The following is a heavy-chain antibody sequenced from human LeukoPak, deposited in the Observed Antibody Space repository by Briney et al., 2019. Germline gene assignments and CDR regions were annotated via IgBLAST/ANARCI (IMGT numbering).Heavy chain of an antibody. CDR2: INHSGST. J-gene: IGHJ4*02. CDR1: GGSSSGYY. V-gene: IGHV4-34*01. CDR3: ARSTSNDFIWESYRPRVASYFDY. D-gene: IGHD3-16*02. Sequence: SETLSLTCAVYGGSSSGYYWSWIRQPPGKGLEWIGEINHSGSTNYNPSLKSRVTISVDTSKNQFSLKLISVTAADTAAYYCARSTSNDFIWESYRPRVASYFDYWGRGTLVTVSS.